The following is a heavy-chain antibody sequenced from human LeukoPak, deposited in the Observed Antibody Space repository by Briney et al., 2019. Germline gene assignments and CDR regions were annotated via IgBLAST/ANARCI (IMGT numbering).Heavy chain of an antibody. CDR1: GFTFDDYA. Sequence: GGSLRLSCAASGFTFDDYAMHWVRQAPGKGLEWVSGISWNSGSIGYADSVKGRFTISRDNAKNSLYLQMNSLRAEDTALYYCARELLRFLEWGGAFDIWGQGTMVTVSS. D-gene: IGHD3-3*01. J-gene: IGHJ3*02. CDR2: ISWNSGSI. CDR3: ARELLRFLEWGGAFDI. V-gene: IGHV3-9*01.